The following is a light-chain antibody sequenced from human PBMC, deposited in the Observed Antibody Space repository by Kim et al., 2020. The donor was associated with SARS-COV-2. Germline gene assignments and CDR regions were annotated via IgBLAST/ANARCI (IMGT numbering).Light chain of an antibody. CDR2: GAS. V-gene: IGKV3-20*01. Sequence: SPGESATLSCRASQSVYSHFLALYQQKPGQAPSLLISGASRRATDIPDRFSGSGSGTDFTLTISRLEPEDFAMYYCQQYGSSSSYAFGQGTKLEI. CDR3: QQYGSSSSYA. CDR1: QSVYSHF. J-gene: IGKJ2*01.